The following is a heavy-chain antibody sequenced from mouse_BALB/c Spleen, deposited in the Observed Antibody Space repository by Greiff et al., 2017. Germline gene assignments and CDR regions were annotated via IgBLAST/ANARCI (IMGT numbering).Heavy chain of an antibody. Sequence: VQLKESGPGLVKPSQSLSLTCTVTGYSITSDYAWNWIRQFPGNKLEWMGYISYSGSTSYNPSLKSRISITRDTSKNQFFLQLNSVTTEDTATYYCARLYYYGSSLYAMDYWGQGTSVTVSS. CDR1: GYSITSDYA. CDR2: ISYSGST. V-gene: IGHV3-2*02. CDR3: ARLYYYGSSLYAMDY. D-gene: IGHD1-1*01. J-gene: IGHJ4*01.